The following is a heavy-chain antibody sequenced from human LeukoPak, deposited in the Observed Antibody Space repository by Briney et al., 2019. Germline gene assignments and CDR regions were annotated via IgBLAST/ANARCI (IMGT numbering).Heavy chain of an antibody. D-gene: IGHD6-19*01. CDR1: GYTFTTYD. CDR3: ARRAVGNSYYSYMDV. J-gene: IGHJ6*03. Sequence: ASVKASCKASGYTFTTYDINWVRQVTGQGLEWMGWMNPNSGNTAYAQNFRGRVTITSNTSISTAYMDLTSLRSEDTAVYYCARRAVGNSYYSYMDVWGKGTTVTVSS. V-gene: IGHV1-8*02. CDR2: MNPNSGNT.